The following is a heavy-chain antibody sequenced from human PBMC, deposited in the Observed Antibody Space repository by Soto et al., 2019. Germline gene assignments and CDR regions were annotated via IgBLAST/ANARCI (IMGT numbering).Heavy chain of an antibody. V-gene: IGHV1-69*01. Sequence: QAQPEQSGGEVKKPGSSVKVSCKASRVAFSKFIVTWVRQAPGLGLEWVGGIIPIFGTANYAQKFQGRVTITADESTSTSYMEVNNLRSEDTAVYYCAKVRYRSPMGYYYGMDVWGQGTTVTVSS. CDR1: RVAFSKFI. CDR3: AKVRYRSPMGYYYGMDV. CDR2: IIPIFGTA. J-gene: IGHJ6*02. D-gene: IGHD6-19*01.